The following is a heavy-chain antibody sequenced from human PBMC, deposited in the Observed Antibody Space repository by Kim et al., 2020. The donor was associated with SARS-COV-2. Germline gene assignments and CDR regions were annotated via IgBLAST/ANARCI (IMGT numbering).Heavy chain of an antibody. D-gene: IGHD3-22*01. Sequence: GGSLRLSCAASGFTLGDYAMSWVRQPPGKGLEWVSAISGSGVTTYYAKSVKGRFTISRDTFTSTVFLQMDSLTAEDTAVYYCVRDRSPISTWSGPDYFPLDRWGQGALVIVSS. V-gene: IGHV3-23*01. J-gene: IGHJ4*02. CDR1: GFTLGDYA. CDR2: ISGSGVTT. CDR3: VRDRSPISTWSGPDYFPLDR.